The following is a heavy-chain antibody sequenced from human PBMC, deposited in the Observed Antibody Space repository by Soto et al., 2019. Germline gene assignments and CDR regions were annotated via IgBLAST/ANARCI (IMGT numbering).Heavy chain of an antibody. CDR2: ISAYNGNT. Sequence: QVPLVQSGAEVKKPGASVKVSCKASGYTFTSYGISWVRQAPGQGLEWMGWISAYNGNTNYAQKLQGRVTMATDTSTSTAYMELRSLRSDDTAVYYCASRHSRRQDNWFDPWGQGTLVTVSS. CDR1: GYTFTSYG. D-gene: IGHD6-13*01. V-gene: IGHV1-18*01. J-gene: IGHJ5*02. CDR3: ASRHSRRQDNWFDP.